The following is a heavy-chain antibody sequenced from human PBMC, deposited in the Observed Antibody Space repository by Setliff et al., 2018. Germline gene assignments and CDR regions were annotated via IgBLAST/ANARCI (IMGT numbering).Heavy chain of an antibody. V-gene: IGHV4-39*01. J-gene: IGHJ4*02. D-gene: IGHD2-8*01. Sequence: PSETLSLTCTVSGGSISSSSYYWGWIRQPPGKGLEWIGSIYYSGSTYYNPSLKSRVTISVDTSKNQFSLKLSSVTAADTAAYYCARHVLSQSGLYVDYWGQGTLVTVSS. CDR2: IYYSGST. CDR3: ARHVLSQSGLYVDY. CDR1: GGSISSSSYY.